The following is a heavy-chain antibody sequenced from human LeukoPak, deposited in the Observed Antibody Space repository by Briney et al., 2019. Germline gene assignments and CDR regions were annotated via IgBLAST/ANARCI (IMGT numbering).Heavy chain of an antibody. CDR3: AKHWIRGGYNYGYGWDDC. V-gene: IGHV4-39*01. D-gene: IGHD5-18*01. Sequence: SETLSLTCTVSGDSISNHHYYWGWIRQSPGKGLEWMGSIFYSGSTYYNPSLKSRVTISADTPKNQFSLKLSSVTAADTAVYYCAKHWIRGGYNYGYGWDDCWGQGTLLTVSS. CDR1: GDSISNHHYY. J-gene: IGHJ4*02. CDR2: IFYSGST.